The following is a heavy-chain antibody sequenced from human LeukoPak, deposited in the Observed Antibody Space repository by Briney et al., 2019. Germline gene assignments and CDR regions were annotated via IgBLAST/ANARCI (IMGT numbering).Heavy chain of an antibody. J-gene: IGHJ4*02. Sequence: GGSLRLSCAASGFTFTNYAMSWVRQAPGKGREWVSSINPSGGSTYYADSVKGRFTIARNNSNDTLYLQMNSLRAEDTAVYYCAKEQPLVIPMLYFDNWGQGTLVTVSS. V-gene: IGHV3-23*01. CDR3: AKEQPLVIPMLYFDN. CDR2: INPSGGST. CDR1: GFTFTNYA. D-gene: IGHD6-13*01.